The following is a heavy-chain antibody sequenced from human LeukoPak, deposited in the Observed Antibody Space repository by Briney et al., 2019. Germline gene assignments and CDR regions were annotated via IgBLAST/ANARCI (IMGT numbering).Heavy chain of an antibody. CDR1: GFVFSQAW. CDR2: IKSKSDGETT. CDR3: TSDQDFYKGGGIRADS. J-gene: IGHJ4*02. V-gene: IGHV3-15*01. D-gene: IGHD3-16*01. Sequence: GGSLRLSCGGSGFVFSQAWMSWVRQAPGKGPEWDGGIKSKSDGETTDYPAPVKGRFTISRDDSKNTLYLQMNNLKSEDTGVYYCTSDQDFYKGGGIRADSWGQGTVVTVSS.